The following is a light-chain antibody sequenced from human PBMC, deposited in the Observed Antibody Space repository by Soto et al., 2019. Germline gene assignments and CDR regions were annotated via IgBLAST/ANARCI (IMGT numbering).Light chain of an antibody. J-gene: IGKJ1*01. CDR1: QSVLYSSNNKNY. CDR2: WAS. V-gene: IGKV4-1*01. Sequence: DIVMTQSPDSLAVSLGERATINCKSSQSVLYSSNNKNYLAWYQQKPGQPPKLLIYWASTRESGVPDRFSGSGSGTDFTLTISSLKAEDVAVYYCQQYYSTPTWTFGQWTKGDIK. CDR3: QQYYSTPTWT.